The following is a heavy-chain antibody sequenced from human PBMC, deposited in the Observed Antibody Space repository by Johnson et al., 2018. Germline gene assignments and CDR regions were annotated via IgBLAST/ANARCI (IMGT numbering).Heavy chain of an antibody. CDR1: EFPFSDCA. J-gene: IGHJ3*01. V-gene: IGHV3-23*04. CDR3: AKGLEGEVVSRTFDF. D-gene: IGHD2-21*01. Sequence: QLVESGGALVQPGGSLRLSCEGSEFPFSDCAMTWVRQAPGKGLEWVSSISDSGGSIYYADSVKGRFTIPRDNSKNTLYLQMSSLRAEEAAKYYCAKGLEGEVVSRTFDFWGQGTMVTVSS. CDR2: ISDSGGSI.